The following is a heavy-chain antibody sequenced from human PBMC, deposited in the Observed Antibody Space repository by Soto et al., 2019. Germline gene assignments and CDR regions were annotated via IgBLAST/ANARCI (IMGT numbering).Heavy chain of an antibody. CDR1: GGSISSGGYY. V-gene: IGHV4-31*03. CDR3: ARSPEATVTAFDY. Sequence: QVQLQESGPGLVKPSQTLSLTCTVSGGSISSGGYYWSWIRQHPGKGLEWFGYIFYSGSTYYNPSVESRVTISVDTSKNQFSLKLSSVTAADTAVYYCARSPEATVTAFDYWGQGTLVTVSS. J-gene: IGHJ4*02. D-gene: IGHD4-17*01. CDR2: IFYSGST.